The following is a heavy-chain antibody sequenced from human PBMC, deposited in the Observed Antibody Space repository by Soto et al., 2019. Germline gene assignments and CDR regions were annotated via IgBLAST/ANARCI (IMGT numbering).Heavy chain of an antibody. CDR1: GFPFSDHY. Sequence: EVQVVESGGGLVQPGGSLRLSCAAFGFPFSDHYMDWVRQAPGKGLEWVGRIRNKANSYTTEYAASVRGRFTVSRDDSKTSLFLQMNSLKTEGTAVYYCIREGFCTGGSCYSSYLDFWGQGPLVTVSS. D-gene: IGHD2-15*01. V-gene: IGHV3-72*01. CDR2: IRNKANSYTT. CDR3: IREGFCTGGSCYSSYLDF. J-gene: IGHJ4*02.